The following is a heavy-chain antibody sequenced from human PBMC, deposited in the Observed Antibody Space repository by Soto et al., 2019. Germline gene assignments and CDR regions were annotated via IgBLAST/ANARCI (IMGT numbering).Heavy chain of an antibody. J-gene: IGHJ4*02. CDR3: AKDSTNGGSSDY. D-gene: IGHD3-22*01. CDR1: GFTFSSYA. V-gene: IGHV3-23*01. Sequence: EVQLLESGGGLVQPGGSLRLSCAASGFTFSSYAMSWVRQAPGKGLEWVSVISGSGGSTFYADSVKGRFTISRDNSKHTLYLQMNSLTAEDTAVYYCAKDSTNGGSSDYWGQGTLVTVSS. CDR2: ISGSGGST.